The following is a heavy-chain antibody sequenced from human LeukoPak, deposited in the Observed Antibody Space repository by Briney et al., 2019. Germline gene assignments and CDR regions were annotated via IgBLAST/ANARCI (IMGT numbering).Heavy chain of an antibody. CDR2: IYSSGST. CDR1: GDSIRNSGFY. V-gene: IGHV4-31*02. D-gene: IGHD2-21*01. J-gene: IGHJ5*02. Sequence: SQTLSLTCFVSGDSIRNSGFYWSWIRQVPGMGLEWIGYIYSSGSTYFNPSLKSRVSISLDTPNNQFSLKLTSVTAADRAVYYCARERVVVVTLGLFDPWGQGTLVTVSS. CDR3: ARERVVVVTLGLFDP.